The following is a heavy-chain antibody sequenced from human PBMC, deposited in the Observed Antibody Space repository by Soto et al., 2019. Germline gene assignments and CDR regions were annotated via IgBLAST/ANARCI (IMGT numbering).Heavy chain of an antibody. CDR1: GFTFSSYS. D-gene: IGHD4-17*01. J-gene: IGHJ6*02. Sequence: GGSLRLSCAASGFTFSSYSMNWVRQAPGKGLEWVSSISSSSSYIYYADSVKGRLTSSRDNAKNSLYLQMNSLRADDTAVYYCASDFDGTTVTQYYYYGMDVWGQGTTVTVSS. CDR3: ASDFDGTTVTQYYYYGMDV. V-gene: IGHV3-21*01. CDR2: ISSSSSYI.